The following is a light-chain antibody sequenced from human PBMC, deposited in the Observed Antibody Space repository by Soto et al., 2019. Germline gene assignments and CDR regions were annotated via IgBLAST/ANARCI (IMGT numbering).Light chain of an antibody. CDR3: SSDSSSSAYV. Sequence: QSVLTQPASVSGAPGQSITISCTGTSSDVGGYDYVYWYQLHPGKAPKLMVFEVNPRPSGVSYRFSGSKSPITASLTISGLQAEDDADYCRSSDSSSSAYVFGTGTKLTV. CDR2: EVN. J-gene: IGLJ1*01. CDR1: SSDVGGYDY. V-gene: IGLV2-14*01.